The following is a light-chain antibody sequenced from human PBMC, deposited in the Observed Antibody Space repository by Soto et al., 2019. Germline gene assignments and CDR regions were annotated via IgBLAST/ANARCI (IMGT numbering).Light chain of an antibody. CDR1: QSISSW. Sequence: DIPLTQCPSTLSASVGDRVTITCRASQSISSWLAWYQQKPGKAPKLLIYDASSLESGVPSRFSGSGSGTEFTLTISSLQPDDFATYYCQQYNSYSTFGQGTKVHIK. V-gene: IGKV1-5*01. J-gene: IGKJ1*01. CDR3: QQYNSYST. CDR2: DAS.